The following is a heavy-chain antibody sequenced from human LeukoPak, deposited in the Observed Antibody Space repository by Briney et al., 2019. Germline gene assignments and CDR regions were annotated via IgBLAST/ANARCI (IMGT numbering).Heavy chain of an antibody. D-gene: IGHD5-18*01. CDR2: IYPGDSDI. CDR3: ARPHGYNYRTYFDY. J-gene: IGHJ4*02. Sequence: GESLEISCKGSGYSFTSSWIGWLRQMPGKGLEWMGIIYPGDSDIKYSPSFQGQVIISADKSISTAYLQWSSLKASDTAMHYCARPHGYNYRTYFDYGGRGTVDTVSS. CDR1: GYSFTSSW. V-gene: IGHV5-51*01.